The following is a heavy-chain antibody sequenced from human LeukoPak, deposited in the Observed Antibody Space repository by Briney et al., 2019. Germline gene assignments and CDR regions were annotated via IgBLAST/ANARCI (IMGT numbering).Heavy chain of an antibody. CDR2: LKQDGSEK. CDR1: GFTFSNYW. J-gene: IGHJ4*02. V-gene: IGHV3-7*03. D-gene: IGHD1-26*01. CDR3: ARARSGSYSGFDY. Sequence: GGPLRLSCAASGFTFSNYWMSWVRQAPGKGLEWVANLKQDGSEKYYVDSVKGRFTIFRDNAKNSLYLQMNTLRDEDTAVYYCARARSGSYSGFDYWGQGTLVTVSS.